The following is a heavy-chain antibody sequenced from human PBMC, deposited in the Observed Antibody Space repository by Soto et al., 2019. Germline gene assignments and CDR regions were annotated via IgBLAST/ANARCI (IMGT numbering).Heavy chain of an antibody. D-gene: IGHD2-2*01. Sequence: QVQLQSLGPGLVKPSQTLSITCTVSGGSISSGGYDWSWSRHHPGKGLEWIGYIYYSGSTYYNPSLKSLVTISVDTSKNLFSLKLSSVTAADTAVYYWARGEVGSSTCCYPYWGQGTLVTVSS. J-gene: IGHJ4*02. CDR1: GGSISSGGYD. V-gene: IGHV4-31*01. CDR2: IYYSGST. CDR3: ARGEVGSSTCCYPY.